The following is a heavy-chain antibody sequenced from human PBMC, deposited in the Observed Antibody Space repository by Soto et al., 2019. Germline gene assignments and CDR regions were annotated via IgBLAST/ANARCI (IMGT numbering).Heavy chain of an antibody. CDR1: GGSISSGGYY. J-gene: IGHJ3*02. Sequence: QVQLQESGPGLVKPSQTLSLTCTVSGGSISSGGYYWSWIRQHPGKGLEWIGYIYYSRSTYYNPSLKSPVTISVDMSKNQVPLKLSSVTAADTAVYYCASNKQRAYDYVWGSYRYGAFDIWGQGTMVTVCS. CDR2: IYYSRST. CDR3: ASNKQRAYDYVWGSYRYGAFDI. V-gene: IGHV4-31*01. D-gene: IGHD3-16*02.